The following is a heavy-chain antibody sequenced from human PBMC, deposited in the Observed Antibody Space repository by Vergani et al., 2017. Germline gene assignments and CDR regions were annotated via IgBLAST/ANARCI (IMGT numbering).Heavy chain of an antibody. D-gene: IGHD3-3*01. CDR1: GFTFSSYA. J-gene: IGHJ4*02. Sequence: EVQLLESGGGLVQPGGSLRLSCAASGFTFSSYAMSWVRQAPGKGLEWVSAISGSGGSTYYADSVKGRFTISRDNSKNTLYLQMNSLRAEDPAVYYCAKGMLEWIYFDYWGQGTLVTVAS. CDR3: AKGMLEWIYFDY. V-gene: IGHV3-23*01. CDR2: ISGSGGST.